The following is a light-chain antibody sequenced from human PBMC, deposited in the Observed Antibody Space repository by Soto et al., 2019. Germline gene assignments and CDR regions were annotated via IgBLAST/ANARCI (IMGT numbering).Light chain of an antibody. CDR2: GAS. J-gene: IGKJ1*01. CDR3: QQYGSSPRT. CDR1: QSVSSN. V-gene: IGKV3-20*01. Sequence: EIVLTQSPGTLSLSPGERATLSCRASQSVSSNLAWYQQKPGQAPRRLIYGASSRATGIPDRFSGSGSGTDFTLTISRLEPEDFAAYYCQQYGSSPRTFGQGTKVDNK.